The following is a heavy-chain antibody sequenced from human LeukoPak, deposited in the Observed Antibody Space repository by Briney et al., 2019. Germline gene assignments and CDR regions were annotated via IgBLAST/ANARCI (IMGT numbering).Heavy chain of an antibody. CDR3: AREYSSGWFFDY. V-gene: IGHV3-21*06. J-gene: IGHJ4*02. CDR1: GFTFSAYS. CDR2: ISSSSSNYK. D-gene: IGHD6-19*01. Sequence: PGGSLRLSCAASGFTFSAYSMNWVRQAPGKGLEWVSSISSSSSNYKYYADSMKGRFTISRDNAKNSLFLQMNSLRAEDTAVYYCAREYSSGWFFDYWGQGALVTVSS.